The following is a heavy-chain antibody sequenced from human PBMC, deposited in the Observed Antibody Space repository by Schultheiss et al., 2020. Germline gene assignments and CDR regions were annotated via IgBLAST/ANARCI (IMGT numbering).Heavy chain of an antibody. J-gene: IGHJ4*02. CDR1: GFTFSDYY. V-gene: IGHV3-11*06. CDR3: ARDTALGYSYAHDY. CDR2: ISNDGATQ. D-gene: IGHD5-18*01. Sequence: GGSLRLSCAASGFTFSDYYMSWMRQAPGKGLEWVSRISNDGATQTNADSVRGRFTISRDNSKNTLYLQMNSLRAEDTAVYYCARDTALGYSYAHDYWGQGTLVTVSS.